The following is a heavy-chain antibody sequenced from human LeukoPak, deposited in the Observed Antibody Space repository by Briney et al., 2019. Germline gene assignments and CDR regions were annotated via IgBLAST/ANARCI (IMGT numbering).Heavy chain of an antibody. D-gene: IGHD3-9*01. J-gene: IGHJ4*02. V-gene: IGHV3-23*01. CDR3: AKAEGYDSLTVLDY. CDR1: GFTFSSYA. Sequence: GGSLRLSCATPGFTFSSYAISWVRQAVGKGLDWVSGIGAIGGRAYYADSVKGRFTISRDNSKNKLYLQMNSLRTEDTAVYYCAKAEGYDSLTVLDYWGQGTLVTVSP. CDR2: IGAIGGRA.